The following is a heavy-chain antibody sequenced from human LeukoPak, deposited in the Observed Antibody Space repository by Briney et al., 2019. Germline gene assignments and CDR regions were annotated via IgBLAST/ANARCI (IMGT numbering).Heavy chain of an antibody. D-gene: IGHD5-24*01. CDR1: GGSISSGGYY. J-gene: IGHJ5*02. CDR2: IYHSGST. Sequence: SETLSLTCTVSGGSISSGGYYWSWIRQPPGKGLEWIGYIYHSGSTYYNPSLKSRVTISVDRSKNQFSLKLSSVTAADTAVYYCARRRDGYNANWFDPWGQGTLVTVSS. CDR3: ARRRDGYNANWFDP. V-gene: IGHV4-30-2*01.